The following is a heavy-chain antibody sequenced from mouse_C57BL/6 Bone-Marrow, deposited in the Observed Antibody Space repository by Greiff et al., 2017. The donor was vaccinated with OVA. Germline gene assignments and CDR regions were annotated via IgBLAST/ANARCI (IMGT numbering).Heavy chain of an antibody. CDR3: ARPSNWDYFDY. D-gene: IGHD4-1*01. CDR2: IWSGGST. Sequence: VQVVESGPGLVQPSQSLSITCTVSGFSLTSYGVHWVRQSPGKGLEWLGVIWSGGSTDYNADFISRQSNSKDNSKRPVFFKMNGLQAEDTAINYCARPSNWDYFDYWGQGTTLTVSS. V-gene: IGHV2-2*01. CDR1: GFSLTSYG. J-gene: IGHJ2*01.